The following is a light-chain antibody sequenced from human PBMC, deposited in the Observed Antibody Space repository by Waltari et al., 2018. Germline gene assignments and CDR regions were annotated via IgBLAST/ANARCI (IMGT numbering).Light chain of an antibody. CDR2: DVN. CDR1: SNDVGGYNY. V-gene: IGLV2-14*01. J-gene: IGLJ3*02. Sequence: QSALTQPASVSGSPGQSITISCTGTSNDVGGYNYVSWYQQHPGKAPKLMIFDVNDRPAGCSNRFSGSKSGNTASLTISGLQAEDEADYYCNSFTSSSTWVFGGGTKLTVL. CDR3: NSFTSSSTWV.